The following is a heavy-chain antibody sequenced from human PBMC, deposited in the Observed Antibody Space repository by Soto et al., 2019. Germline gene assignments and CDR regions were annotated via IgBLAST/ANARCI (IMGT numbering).Heavy chain of an antibody. CDR2: ISSGSSYI. Sequence: GGSLRLSCAASGLTFSSFAMHWVRQAPGKGLEWVSSISSGSSYIYYADSVKGRFTISRDNAKNTLYLQMNSLRAEDTAVYYCARSGYSYGYLDYWGQGTLVTVSS. CDR1: GLTFSSFA. V-gene: IGHV3-21*01. D-gene: IGHD5-18*01. CDR3: ARSGYSYGYLDY. J-gene: IGHJ4*02.